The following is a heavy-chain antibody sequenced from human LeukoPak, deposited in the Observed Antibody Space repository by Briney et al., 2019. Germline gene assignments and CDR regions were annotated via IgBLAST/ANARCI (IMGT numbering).Heavy chain of an antibody. J-gene: IGHJ4*02. V-gene: IGHV3-23*01. D-gene: IGHD2-2*01. CDR3: ANEDCSSTSCYFSFDY. CDR2: ISGSGGST. CDR1: GFTFSSYA. Sequence: GGSLRLSCAASGFTFSSYAMSWVRQAPGKGLEWVSAISGSGGSTYYADSVRGRFTISRDNSKNTLYLQMNSLRAEDTAVYYCANEDCSSTSCYFSFDYWGQGTLVTVSS.